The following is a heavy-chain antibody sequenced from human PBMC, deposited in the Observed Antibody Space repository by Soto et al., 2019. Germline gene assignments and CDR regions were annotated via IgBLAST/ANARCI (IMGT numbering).Heavy chain of an antibody. D-gene: IGHD5-18*01. V-gene: IGHV1-69*13. CDR1: GYTFTTYA. Sequence: SVKVSCKASGYTFTTYAICWVRQAPGQGLEWMGGIIPIFGTANYAQKFQGRVTITADESTSTAYMELSSLRSEDTAVYYCATQGLQNFYYCCRDVWGQGTTITV. CDR2: IIPIFGTA. J-gene: IGHJ6*01. CDR3: ATQGLQNFYYCCRDV.